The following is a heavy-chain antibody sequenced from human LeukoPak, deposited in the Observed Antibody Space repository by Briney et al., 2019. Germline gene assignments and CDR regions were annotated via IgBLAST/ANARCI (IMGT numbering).Heavy chain of an antibody. Sequence: GGSLRLSCAASGFTFSSYAIHWVRQAPGKGLEYVSVISSNGDSTYYANSVKGRFTISRDNSKNTLYLQMGSLRAEDMAVYYCARDHRTYGTDVWGQGTTVTVSS. CDR2: ISSNGDST. D-gene: IGHD3-16*02. V-gene: IGHV3-64*01. CDR3: ARDHRTYGTDV. CDR1: GFTFSSYA. J-gene: IGHJ6*02.